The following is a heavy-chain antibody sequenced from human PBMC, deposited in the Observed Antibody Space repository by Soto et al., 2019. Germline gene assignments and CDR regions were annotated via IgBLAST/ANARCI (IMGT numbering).Heavy chain of an antibody. D-gene: IGHD4-4*01. J-gene: IGHJ4*02. CDR2: IVGSGGSV. CDR3: AKSYSNYVGGLIDY. CDR1: GFIFSSYV. Sequence: EVQLLESGGGLVQPGGSLRLSCAASGFIFSSYVMNWVRQAPGKGLEWVASIVGSGGSVYYADSVRGRFTNSRDNSKNKLSLQMSSLRAEDTAVYYCAKSYSNYVGGLIDYWGQGTLVTVSS. V-gene: IGHV3-23*01.